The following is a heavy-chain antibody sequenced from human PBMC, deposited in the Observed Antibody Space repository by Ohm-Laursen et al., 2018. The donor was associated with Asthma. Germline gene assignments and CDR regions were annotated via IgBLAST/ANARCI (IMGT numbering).Heavy chain of an antibody. CDR3: TTYYGSGTAPYYYGMDV. J-gene: IGHJ6*02. CDR1: GFTFSNYA. Sequence: SLRLSCSASGFTFSNYAMSWVRQAPGKGLEWVGRIKSKTDGGTTDYAAPVKGRFSISRDDSKNTLYLQMNSLQTEDTAVYYCTTYYGSGTAPYYYGMDVRGQGTTVTVSS. V-gene: IGHV3-15*01. CDR2: IKSKTDGGTT. D-gene: IGHD3-10*01.